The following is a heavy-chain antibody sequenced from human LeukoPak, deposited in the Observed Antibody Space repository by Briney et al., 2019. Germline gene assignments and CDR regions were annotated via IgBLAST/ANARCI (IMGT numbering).Heavy chain of an antibody. J-gene: IGHJ4*02. V-gene: IGHV1-3*01. Sequence: ASVKVSCKASGYTFTSYAMHWVRQAPGQRLEWMGWINAGNGNTKYSQKFQGRVTITRDTSASTAYMELSSLRSEDTAVYYCARDWASTAMVTVLYYFDYWGQGTLVTVSS. D-gene: IGHD5-18*01. CDR2: INAGNGNT. CDR1: GYTFTSYA. CDR3: ARDWASTAMVTVLYYFDY.